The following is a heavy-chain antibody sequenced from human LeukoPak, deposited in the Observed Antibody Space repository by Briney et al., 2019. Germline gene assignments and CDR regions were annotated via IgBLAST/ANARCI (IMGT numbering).Heavy chain of an antibody. V-gene: IGHV3-74*01. CDR2: INSDGSNT. CDR3: ARDGGYCSSTSCYGGYFDY. Sequence: PGGSLRLSCEVSGFTFSSYWMHWVRQAPGKGLVWVSRINSDGSNTVYADSVKGRFTISRDNAKNTLYLQMNSLRAEDTAVYYCARDGGYCSSTSCYGGYFDYWGQGTLVTVSS. J-gene: IGHJ4*02. CDR1: GFTFSSYW. D-gene: IGHD2-2*01.